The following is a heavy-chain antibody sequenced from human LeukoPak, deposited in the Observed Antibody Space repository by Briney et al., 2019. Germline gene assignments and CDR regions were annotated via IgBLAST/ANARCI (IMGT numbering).Heavy chain of an antibody. CDR1: GFTFSSYS. CDR3: ARGADPQWVIHAYDY. J-gene: IGHJ4*02. V-gene: IGHV3-48*01. D-gene: IGHD6-19*01. CDR2: ISSGSSTI. Sequence: GGSLRLSCAASGFTFSSYSMNWVRQAPGEGLEWVSYISSGSSTIYYADSVKGRFTISRDNAKNSLYLQMNSLRAEDTAVYYCARGADPQWVIHAYDYWGQGTLVTVSS.